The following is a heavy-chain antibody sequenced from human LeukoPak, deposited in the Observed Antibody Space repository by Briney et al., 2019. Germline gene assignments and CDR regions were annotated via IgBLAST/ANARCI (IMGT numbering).Heavy chain of an antibody. J-gene: IGHJ4*02. V-gene: IGHV3-48*03. D-gene: IGHD3-10*01. CDR2: ISGSGSTI. CDR3: GRGSVGFGELNY. Sequence: GGSLRLSCAASGFTFSSYEMNWVRQAPGKGLEWVSYISGSGSTIYYADSVKGRFTISRDNAKNSLYLQMNSLRAEDTAVYYCGRGSVGFGELNYWGQGTLVTVSS. CDR1: GFTFSSYE.